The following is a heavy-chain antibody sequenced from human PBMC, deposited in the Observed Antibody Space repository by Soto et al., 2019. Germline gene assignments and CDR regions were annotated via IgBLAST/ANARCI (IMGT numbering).Heavy chain of an antibody. CDR2: TSAYNTNT. V-gene: IGHV1-18*01. CDR3: ARDTPPTDY. J-gene: IGHJ4*02. CDR1: GYTFTSYH. Sequence: QVQLVQSGAEVKKPGASVKVSCKTSGYTFTSYHISWVRQAPGQGLEWMGWTSAYNTNTNYAQKFQGRVTMTTDTLTLTAYMELRSLRSDDTAVYYCARDTPPTDYWGQGTLVTVSS.